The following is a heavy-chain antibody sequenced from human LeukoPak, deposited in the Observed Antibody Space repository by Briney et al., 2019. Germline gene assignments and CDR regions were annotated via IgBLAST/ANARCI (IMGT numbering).Heavy chain of an antibody. CDR3: ARAPVLAGRSDY. CDR1: GYTFTGYY. V-gene: IGHV1-2*02. J-gene: IGHJ4*02. D-gene: IGHD4/OR15-4a*01. Sequence: ASVKVSCKASGYTFTGYYMHWVRQAPGQGLEWMGWINPNSGGTNYAQKFQGRVTMTRDTSISTAYMELSRLRSDDTAVYYCARAPVLAGRSDYWGQGTLVTVSS. CDR2: INPNSGGT.